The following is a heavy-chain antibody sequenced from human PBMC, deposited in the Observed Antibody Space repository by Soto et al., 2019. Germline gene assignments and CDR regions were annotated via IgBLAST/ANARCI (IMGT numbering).Heavy chain of an antibody. CDR1: GGTFSSYA. CDR3: ARGSMLSDDSEPPDYYHYGMDV. V-gene: IGHV1-69*06. CDR2: IIHVCGKA. J-gene: IGHJ6*02. D-gene: IGHD3-10*02. Sequence: QVQLVQSGAEVKKPGSSVKLSCMASGGTFSSYAIRWVRQAPGKGLEWMGRIIHVCGKANYAQKFKGRVTITADKSTSTAHMELSSQRSEDTAVYYCARGSMLSDDSEPPDYYHYGMDVWGQGTTVTVSS.